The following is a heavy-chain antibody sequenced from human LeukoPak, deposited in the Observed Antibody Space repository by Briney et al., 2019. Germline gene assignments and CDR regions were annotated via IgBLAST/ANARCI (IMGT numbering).Heavy chain of an antibody. CDR3: ARSDYNDYRGLGF. CDR1: GYAFTSYH. V-gene: IGHV1-46*01. D-gene: IGHD4-11*01. Sequence: ASFKVSCKSSGYAFTSYHIHWMRQAPGQGLGWMGTIIPSSGSTTYAQKFQGRVTMTRDTSTSTVYMELSSLTSNDTAVYFCARSDYNDYRGLGFWGQGTLVTVSS. CDR2: IIPSSGST. J-gene: IGHJ4*02.